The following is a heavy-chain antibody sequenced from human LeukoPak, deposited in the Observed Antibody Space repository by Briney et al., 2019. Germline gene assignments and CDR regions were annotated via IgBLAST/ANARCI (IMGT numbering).Heavy chain of an antibody. D-gene: IGHD6-6*01. Sequence: GGSLRLSCAASGFTFSSCSMHWVRQAPGKGLEWVAVISHDGNNKYYADSVKGRFTISRDNSKNRLYLEVTSLRVDDTAVCYCAKGGAARAVSVQYYWGQGTLVTVTS. J-gene: IGHJ4*02. CDR3: AKGGAARAVSVQYY. CDR2: ISHDGNNK. V-gene: IGHV3-30-3*01. CDR1: GFTFSSCS.